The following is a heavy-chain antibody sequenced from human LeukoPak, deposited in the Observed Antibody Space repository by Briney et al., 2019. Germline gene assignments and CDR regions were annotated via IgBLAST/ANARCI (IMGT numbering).Heavy chain of an antibody. Sequence: GGSLRLSCAASGFTVSSYWMHWVRQAPGKGLVWVSRINSDGNSTNYADSVKGRFTISRDNAKNMLYLQMNSLRAEDTAVYYCARAISCCRLMDVWGQGTTVTVSS. D-gene: IGHD2-2*01. CDR2: INSDGNST. J-gene: IGHJ6*02. V-gene: IGHV3-74*01. CDR3: ARAISCCRLMDV. CDR1: GFTVSSYW.